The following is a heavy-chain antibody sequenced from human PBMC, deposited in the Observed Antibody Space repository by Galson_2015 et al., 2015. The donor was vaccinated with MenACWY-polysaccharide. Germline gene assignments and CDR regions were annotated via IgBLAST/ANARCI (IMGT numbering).Heavy chain of an antibody. V-gene: IGHV3-23*01. J-gene: IGHJ4*02. CDR2: ISGSGGST. D-gene: IGHD2-15*01. CDR1: GFTFSSYA. Sequence: SLRLSCAASGFTFSSYAMSWVRQAPGKGLEWVSAISGSGGSTYYADSVKGRFTISRDNSKNTLYLQMNSLRAEDTAVYYCASTLRPYCSGGSCYTDYWGQGTLVTVSS. CDR3: ASTLRPYCSGGSCYTDY.